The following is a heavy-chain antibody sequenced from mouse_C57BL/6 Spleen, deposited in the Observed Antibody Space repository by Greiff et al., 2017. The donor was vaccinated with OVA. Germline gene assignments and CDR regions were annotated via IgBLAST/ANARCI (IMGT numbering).Heavy chain of an antibody. D-gene: IGHD1-1*01. CDR2: IWSGGST. J-gene: IGHJ3*01. Sequence: VKLMESGPGLVQPSQSLSITCTVSGFSLTSYGVHWVRQSPGKGLEWLGVIWSGGSTDYNAAFISRLSISKDNSKSQVFFKMNSLQADDTAIYYCARKEITTVEGFAYWGQGTLVTVSA. V-gene: IGHV2-2*01. CDR1: GFSLTSYG. CDR3: ARKEITTVEGFAY.